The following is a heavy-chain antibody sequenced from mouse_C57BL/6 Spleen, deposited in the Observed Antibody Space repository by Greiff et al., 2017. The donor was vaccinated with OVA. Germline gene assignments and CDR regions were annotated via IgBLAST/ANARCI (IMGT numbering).Heavy chain of an antibody. D-gene: IGHD4-1*01. CDR2: IRLKSDNYAT. V-gene: IGHV6-3*01. J-gene: IGHJ3*01. Sequence: EVMLVESGGGLVQPGGSMKLSCVASGFTFSNYWMNWVRQSPEKGLEWVAQIRLKSDNYATHYAESVKGRFTISRDDSKSSVYLQMNNLRAEDTGIYYCITGTSFAYWGQGTLVTVSA. CDR3: ITGTSFAY. CDR1: GFTFSNYW.